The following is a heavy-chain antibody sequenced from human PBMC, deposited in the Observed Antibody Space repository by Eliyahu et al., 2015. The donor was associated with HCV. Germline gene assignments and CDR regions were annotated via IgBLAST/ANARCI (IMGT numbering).Heavy chain of an antibody. CDR3: AKVSPVYDSVS. CDR2: ISGTGGST. CDR1: GFXVGRYA. D-gene: IGHD3-22*01. J-gene: IGHJ5*02. V-gene: IGHV3-23*01. Sequence: EVQLLESGGGLVQPGGSLRLSCAASGFXVGRYAMSWVRQAPGKGLEWVSAISGTGGSTYYADSVKGRFTISRDNSKNTLHLQMNSLRAEDTAVYYCAKVSPVYDSVSWGQGTLVTVSS.